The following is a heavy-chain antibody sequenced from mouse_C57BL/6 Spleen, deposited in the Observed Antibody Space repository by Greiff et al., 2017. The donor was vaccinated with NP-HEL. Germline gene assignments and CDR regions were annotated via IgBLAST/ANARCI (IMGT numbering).Heavy chain of an antibody. CDR1: GYTFTSYW. D-gene: IGHD1-1*01. Sequence: QVQLQQPGAELVMPGASVKLSCKASGYTFTSYWMHWVKQRPGQGLEWIGEIDPSDSYTNYNQKFKGKSTLTVDKSSSTAYMQLSSLTSEDSAVYYCARRGITTVVERGYYFDYWGQGTTLTVSS. CDR2: IDPSDSYT. V-gene: IGHV1-69*01. J-gene: IGHJ2*01. CDR3: ARRGITTVVERGYYFDY.